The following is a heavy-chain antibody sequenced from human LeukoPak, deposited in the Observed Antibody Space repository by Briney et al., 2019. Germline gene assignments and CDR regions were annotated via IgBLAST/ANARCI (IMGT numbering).Heavy chain of an antibody. CDR1: GFTFSSYS. Sequence: GGSLRLSCAASGFTFSSYSMNWVRQAPGKGLEWVSSISSSSSYIYYADSVKGRFTISRDNSKILLYLQMNSLRAEDTAVYYCARDYATSIAETLEDWGQGTLVTVSS. CDR3: ARDYATSIAETLED. V-gene: IGHV3-21*04. D-gene: IGHD6-6*01. J-gene: IGHJ4*02. CDR2: ISSSSSYI.